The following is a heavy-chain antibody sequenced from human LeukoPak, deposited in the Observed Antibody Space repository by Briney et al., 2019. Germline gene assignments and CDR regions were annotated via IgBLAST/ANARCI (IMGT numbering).Heavy chain of an antibody. D-gene: IGHD2-15*01. V-gene: IGHV3-74*01. CDR1: GFTFSSYW. J-gene: IGHJ3*02. CDR3: ATTRDSPSAFDI. CDR2: INSDGSST. Sequence: GGSLRLSCAASGFTFSSYWMHWVRQAPGKGLVWVSRINSDGSSTSYADSVKGRFTVSRDNAKNTLYLQMNSLRAEDTAVYYCATTRDSPSAFDIWGQGTMVTVSS.